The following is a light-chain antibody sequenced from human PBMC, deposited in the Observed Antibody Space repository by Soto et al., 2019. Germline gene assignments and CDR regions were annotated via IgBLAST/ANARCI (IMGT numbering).Light chain of an antibody. CDR2: DVS. Sequence: QSALTQPASVSGSPGQSITISCTGTSSDVGGYNYVSWYQQHPGKAPKLMIYDVSNRPSGVSNRFSGSKSGNTASLTISGLQAEDEADYYCSSYTSSSPLHWVFGTGTKVTVL. CDR1: SSDVGGYNY. V-gene: IGLV2-14*01. J-gene: IGLJ1*01. CDR3: SSYTSSSPLHWV.